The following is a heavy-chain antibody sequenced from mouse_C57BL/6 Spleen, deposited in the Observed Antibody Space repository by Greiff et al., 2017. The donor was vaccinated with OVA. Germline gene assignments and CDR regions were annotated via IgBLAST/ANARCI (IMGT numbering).Heavy chain of an antibody. CDR3: AYYYDEDYAMDY. V-gene: IGHV1-54*01. Sequence: QVQLQQSGAELVRPGTSVKVSCKASGYAFTNYLIEWVKQRPGQGLEWIGVINPGSGGTNYNEKFKGKATLTADKSSSTAYMQLSSLTSEDSAVYFWAYYYDEDYAMDYWGQGTSVTVSS. D-gene: IGHD2-4*01. J-gene: IGHJ4*01. CDR1: GYAFTNYL. CDR2: INPGSGGT.